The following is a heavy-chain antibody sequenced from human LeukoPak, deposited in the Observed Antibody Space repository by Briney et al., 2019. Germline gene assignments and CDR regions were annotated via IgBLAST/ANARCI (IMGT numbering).Heavy chain of an antibody. Sequence: GGSLRLSCAASGFTFSSYGMHWVRQAPGKLLEWVSYISSSGSTIYYADSVKGRFTISRDNAKNSLYLQMNSLRAEDTAVYYCAELGITMIGGVWGKGTTVTISS. V-gene: IGHV3-48*04. J-gene: IGHJ6*04. CDR3: AELGITMIGGV. CDR2: ISSSGSTI. CDR1: GFTFSSYG. D-gene: IGHD3-10*02.